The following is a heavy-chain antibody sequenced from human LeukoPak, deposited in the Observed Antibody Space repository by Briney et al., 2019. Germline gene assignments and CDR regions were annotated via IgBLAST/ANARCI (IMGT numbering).Heavy chain of an antibody. CDR2: IYYSGST. CDR3: ARVEWIQLTRSWFDP. Sequence: SQTLSLTCTVSGGSISSGSYYWSWIRQPPGKGLEWIGYIYYSGSTNYNPSLKSRVTISVDTSKNQFSLKLRSVTAADTAVYYCARVEWIQLTRSWFDPWGQGTLVTVSS. D-gene: IGHD5-18*01. V-gene: IGHV4-61*01. CDR1: GGSISSGSYY. J-gene: IGHJ5*02.